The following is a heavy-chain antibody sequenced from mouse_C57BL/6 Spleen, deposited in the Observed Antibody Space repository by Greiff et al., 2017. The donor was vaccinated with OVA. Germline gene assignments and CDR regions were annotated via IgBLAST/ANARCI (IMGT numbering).Heavy chain of an antibody. J-gene: IGHJ3*01. CDR1: GFSFNTYA. CDR3: VTGDYEGFAY. CDR2: IRSKSNNYAT. D-gene: IGHD2-4*01. Sequence: EVQRVESGGGLVQPKGSLKLSCAASGFSFNTYAMNWVRQAPGKGLEWVARIRSKSNNYATYYADSVKDRFTISRDDSESMLYLQMNNLKTEDTAMYYCVTGDYEGFAYWGQGTLVTVSA. V-gene: IGHV10-1*01.